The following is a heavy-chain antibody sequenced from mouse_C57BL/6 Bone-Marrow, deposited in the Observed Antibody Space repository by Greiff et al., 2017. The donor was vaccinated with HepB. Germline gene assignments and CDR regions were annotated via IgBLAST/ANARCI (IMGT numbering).Heavy chain of an antibody. CDR1: GYTFTSYW. Sequence: QVQLQQPGAELVKPGASVKMSCKASGYTFTSYWITWVKQRPGQGLEWIGDIYPGSGSTNYNEKFKSKATLTVDTSSSTAYMQLSSLTSEDSAVYYCARPIFIATVEGDYAMDYWGKGTSVTVSS. CDR2: IYPGSGST. V-gene: IGHV1-55*01. J-gene: IGHJ4*01. CDR3: ARPIFIATVEGDYAMDY. D-gene: IGHD1-1*01.